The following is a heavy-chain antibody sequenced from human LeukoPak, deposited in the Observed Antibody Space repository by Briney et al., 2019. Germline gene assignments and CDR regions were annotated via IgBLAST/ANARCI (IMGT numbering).Heavy chain of an antibody. J-gene: IGHJ6*02. CDR1: GFTFSSYA. CDR3: AKDPMVRGVIIYYYYGMDV. Sequence: GTSLRLSCSASGFTFSSYAMSWVRQAPGKGLEWVSAISGSGGSTYYADSVKGRFTISRDNSKNTLYLQMNSLRAEDTAVYYCAKDPMVRGVIIYYYYGMDVWGQGTTVTVSS. D-gene: IGHD3-10*01. V-gene: IGHV3-23*01. CDR2: ISGSGGST.